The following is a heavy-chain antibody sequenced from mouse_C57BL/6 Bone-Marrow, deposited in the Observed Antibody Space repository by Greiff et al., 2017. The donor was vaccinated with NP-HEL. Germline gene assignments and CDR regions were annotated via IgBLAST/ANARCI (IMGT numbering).Heavy chain of an antibody. CDR2: IWRGGST. CDR1: GFSLTSYG. J-gene: IGHJ3*01. V-gene: IGHV2-5*01. Sequence: QPSQSLSITCTVSGFSLTSYGVHWVRQSPGKGLEWLGVIWRGGSTDYNAAFMSRLSITKDNSKSQVFFKMNSLQADDTAIYYCAKEEGYYEAWFAYWGQGTLVTVSA. CDR3: AKEEGYYEAWFAY. D-gene: IGHD2-3*01.